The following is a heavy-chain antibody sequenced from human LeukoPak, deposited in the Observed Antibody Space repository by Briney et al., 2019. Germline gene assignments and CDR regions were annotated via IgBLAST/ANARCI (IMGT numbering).Heavy chain of an antibody. J-gene: IGHJ4*02. CDR2: IKSDGSRT. Sequence: PGGSLRLSCAASGFTFSNYWMHWVRQAPGKGLVWVSRIKSDGSRTDYADSVKGRFTISRDNAKNTLYLQMNSLRAEDTAVYYCAKDLPHAHSGSYESGPFDYWGQGTLVTVSS. V-gene: IGHV3-74*01. D-gene: IGHD1-26*01. CDR3: AKDLPHAHSGSYESGPFDY. CDR1: GFTFSNYW.